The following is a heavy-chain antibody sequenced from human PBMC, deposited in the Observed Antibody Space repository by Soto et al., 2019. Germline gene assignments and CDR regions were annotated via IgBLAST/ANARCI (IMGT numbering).Heavy chain of an antibody. CDR1: GYSFTSHW. V-gene: IGHV5-10-1*01. CDR2: IDPSDSYT. Sequence: GESLKISSKGSGYSFTSHWISWVRQMPGKGLEWMGRIDPSDSYTNYSPSFQGHVTISADKSISTAYLQWSGLKASDTAMYYCARHGSLAAAAADAFDIWGQGTMVTVSS. D-gene: IGHD6-13*01. J-gene: IGHJ3*02. CDR3: ARHGSLAAAAADAFDI.